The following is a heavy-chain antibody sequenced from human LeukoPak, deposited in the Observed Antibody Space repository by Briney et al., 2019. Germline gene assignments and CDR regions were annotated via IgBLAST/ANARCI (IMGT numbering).Heavy chain of an antibody. CDR3: ARLIYYYYYMDV. Sequence: SETLSLTCTVSGGSISSYYWSWIRQPPGKGLEWIGYIYTSGSTNYNPSLKSRVTISVDTSKNPFSLKLSSVTAADTAVYYCARLIYYYYYMDVWGKGTTVTVSS. V-gene: IGHV4-4*09. CDR1: GGSISSYY. J-gene: IGHJ6*03. CDR2: IYTSGST.